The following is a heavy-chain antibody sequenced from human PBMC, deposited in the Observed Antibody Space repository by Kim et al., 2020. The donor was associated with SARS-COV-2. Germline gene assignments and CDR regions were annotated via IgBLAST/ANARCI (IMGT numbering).Heavy chain of an antibody. CDR3: ARGRYYYYAMDV. CDR1: GFTFTDYY. V-gene: IGHV3-11*01. Sequence: GGSLRLSCAASGFTFTDYYMSWIRQAPGKGLEWLSYISSSGNTIYYADSVKGRFTISRDNAKNSLYLQMNSLRAEDTAVYYYARGRYYYYAMDVWGQGTTVTVSS. J-gene: IGHJ6*02. CDR2: ISSSGNTI.